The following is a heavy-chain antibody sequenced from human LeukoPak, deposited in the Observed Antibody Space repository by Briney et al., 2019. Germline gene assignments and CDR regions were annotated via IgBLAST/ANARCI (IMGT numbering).Heavy chain of an antibody. V-gene: IGHV3-23*01. Sequence: PGGSLRLSCAASGFTFSSYAMSWVRQAPGKGLEWVSAISGSGGSTYYADSVKGRFTISRDNSKNTLYLQMNSLRAEDTAVYYCAKGAGYDYVWGSYRYTGGGAFDIWGQGTMVTVPS. CDR2: ISGSGGST. J-gene: IGHJ3*02. D-gene: IGHD3-16*02. CDR1: GFTFSSYA. CDR3: AKGAGYDYVWGSYRYTGGGAFDI.